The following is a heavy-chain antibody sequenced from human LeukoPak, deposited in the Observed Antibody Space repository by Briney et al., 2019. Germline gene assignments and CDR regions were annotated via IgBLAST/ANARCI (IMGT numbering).Heavy chain of an antibody. D-gene: IGHD4-17*01. J-gene: IGHJ4*02. CDR3: ARGQTPSDYSSFDY. CDR2: ISGSGGST. V-gene: IGHV3-23*01. CDR1: GFTFSNSA. Sequence: GGSLRLSCAVSGFTFSNSAMTWVRQAPGKGLEWVSSISGSGGSTYYADSVKGRFTISRDNSKNTLYLQMNSLRAEDTAVYYCARGQTPSDYSSFDYWGQGTLVTVSS.